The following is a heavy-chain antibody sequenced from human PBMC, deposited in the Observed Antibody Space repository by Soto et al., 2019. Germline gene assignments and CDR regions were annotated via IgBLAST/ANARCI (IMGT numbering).Heavy chain of an antibody. CDR1: GFSCTSYD. J-gene: IGHJ4*02. D-gene: IGHD4-17*01. V-gene: IGHV3-30*03. CDR2: LSYAGRDK. CDR3: ARQYSDYEYYFDH. Sequence: GALTLTCAASGFSCTSYDMHCVRRAPGQWVEWVAHLSYAGRDKTYRESVKGRFTISRDNAKNTLYLQMNNLRTEDTALYYCARQYSDYEYYFDHWGQGSLVTVSS.